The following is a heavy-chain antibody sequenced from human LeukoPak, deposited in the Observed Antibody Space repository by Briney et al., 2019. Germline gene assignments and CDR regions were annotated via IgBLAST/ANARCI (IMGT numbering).Heavy chain of an antibody. Sequence: GGSLRLSCAASGFTFSSYVMSWVRQAPGKGLEWVSSISNSGGSTYYADSVKGRFTISRDNSKNTLYLQMNSLRAEDTAVYYCAKDHPSRFYFDYWGQGTLVTVSS. CDR1: GFTFSSYV. V-gene: IGHV3-23*01. J-gene: IGHJ4*02. CDR3: AKDHPSRFYFDY. CDR2: ISNSGGST. D-gene: IGHD2-2*01.